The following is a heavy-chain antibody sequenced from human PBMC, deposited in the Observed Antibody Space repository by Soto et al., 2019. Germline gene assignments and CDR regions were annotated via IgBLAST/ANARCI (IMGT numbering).Heavy chain of an antibody. V-gene: IGHV3-53*02. CDR3: ATAIAAAGYNWFDP. Sequence: EVQLAETGGGLIQPGGSLRLSCAASGFTVSSNYMSWVRQAPGKGLEWVSVIYSGGSTYYADSVKGRFTISRDNSKNTLYLQMNSLRAEDTAVYYCATAIAAAGYNWFDPWGQGTLVTVSS. CDR1: GFTVSSNY. CDR2: IYSGGST. D-gene: IGHD6-13*01. J-gene: IGHJ5*02.